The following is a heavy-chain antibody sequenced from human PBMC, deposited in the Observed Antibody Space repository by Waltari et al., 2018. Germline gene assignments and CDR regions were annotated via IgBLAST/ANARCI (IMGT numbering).Heavy chain of an antibody. CDR1: GYTFTAYY. J-gene: IGHJ4*02. V-gene: IGHV1-2*06. Sequence: QVQLVQSGAEVKKPGASVKVSCKASGYTFTAYYIHWVRQAPGQGLEWMGRINPNSGGTNYAQKFQGRVTMTRDTSISTAYMELSRLRSDDTAMYYCARTPLGYCSGGSCYPFDYWGQGTLVTVSS. CDR2: INPNSGGT. CDR3: ARTPLGYCSGGSCYPFDY. D-gene: IGHD2-15*01.